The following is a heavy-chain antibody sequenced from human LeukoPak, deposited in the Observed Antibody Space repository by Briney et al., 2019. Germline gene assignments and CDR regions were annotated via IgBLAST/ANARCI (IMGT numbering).Heavy chain of an antibody. CDR1: GGSFSGYY. D-gene: IGHD3-16*02. V-gene: IGHV4-34*01. CDR2: INHSGST. CDR3: ARGSYDYVWGSYRYTGTNWFDP. Sequence: SETLSLTCAVYGGSFSGYYWSWIRQPPGKGLEWIGEINHSGSTNYNPSLKSRVTISVDTSKNQFSLELSSVTAADTAVYYCARGSYDYVWGSYRYTGTNWFDPWGQGTLVTVSS. J-gene: IGHJ5*02.